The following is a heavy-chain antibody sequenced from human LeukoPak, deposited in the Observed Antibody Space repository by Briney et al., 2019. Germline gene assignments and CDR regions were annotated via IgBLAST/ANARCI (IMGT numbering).Heavy chain of an antibody. V-gene: IGHV1-69*05. D-gene: IGHD3-16*01. J-gene: IGHJ3*02. CDR3: ARARFGDIAAFDI. CDR2: IIPIFGTA. CDR1: GGTFSSYA. Sequence: ASVKVSCKASGGTFSSYAISWVRQAPGQGLEWMGGIIPIFGTANYAQKFQGRVTITTDESTSTAYMELSSLRSEDTAVYYCARARFGDIAAFDIWGQGTMVTVSS.